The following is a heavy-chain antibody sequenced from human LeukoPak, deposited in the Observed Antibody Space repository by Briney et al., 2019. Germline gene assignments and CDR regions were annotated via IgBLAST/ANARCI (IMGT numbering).Heavy chain of an antibody. Sequence: SLRLSCAVSGFTFSTYGMHWVRQAPGKGLEWVAVISYDGPNKYYADSVKGRFTISRDDSKSTLYPQMNSLRPEDTAVYYCAKEKLPSGYSFLTDYWGQGTLVTVSS. CDR3: AKEKLPSGYSFLTDY. V-gene: IGHV3-30*18. CDR1: GFTFSTYG. D-gene: IGHD5-18*01. CDR2: ISYDGPNK. J-gene: IGHJ4*02.